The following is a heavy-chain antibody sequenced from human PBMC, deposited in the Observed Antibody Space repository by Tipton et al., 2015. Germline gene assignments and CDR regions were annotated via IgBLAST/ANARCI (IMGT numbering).Heavy chain of an antibody. Sequence: SLRLSCAASGFTFSRHWMAWVRQAPGKGLEWVANIKQDGSEKWYSDSMEGRFTISRDNAKNSVYLQMNRLRAQDTAIYYCVRDINGGYYDLWGQGTTVTVSP. CDR2: IKQDGSEK. J-gene: IGHJ3*01. D-gene: IGHD3-10*01. CDR3: VRDINGGYYDL. CDR1: GFTFSRHW. V-gene: IGHV3-7*01.